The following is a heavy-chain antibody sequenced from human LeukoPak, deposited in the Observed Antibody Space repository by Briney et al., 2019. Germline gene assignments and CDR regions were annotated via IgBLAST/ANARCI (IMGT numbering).Heavy chain of an antibody. D-gene: IGHD2-15*01. J-gene: IGHJ4*02. V-gene: IGHV4-59*01. CDR2: ISYSGST. CDR1: GGSISNYY. CDR3: ARTXAGGTXDS. Sequence: SETLSLTCSFSGGSISNYYWSWIRQPRGKGLEGIAYISYSGSTNYSPSLKSRVIILVATSKNQFSLKLTSVTAADTAVYYCARTXAGGTXDSWGQGTLVTV.